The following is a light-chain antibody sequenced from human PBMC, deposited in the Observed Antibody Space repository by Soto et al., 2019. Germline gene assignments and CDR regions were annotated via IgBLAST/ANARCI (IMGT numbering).Light chain of an antibody. V-gene: IGLV2-14*01. Sequence: QSALTQPASVSGSPGQSITISCTGTSSDVGGYNYVSWYQQHPGKAPKLMIYEVRYRPSGVSTRFSGSKSGNTASLTVSGLQAEDEADYYCSSYTSGSTWVFGGGTKLTV. CDR2: EVR. J-gene: IGLJ3*02. CDR1: SSDVGGYNY. CDR3: SSYTSGSTWV.